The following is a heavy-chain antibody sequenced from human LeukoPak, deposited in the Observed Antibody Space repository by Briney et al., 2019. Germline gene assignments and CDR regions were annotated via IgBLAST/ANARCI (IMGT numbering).Heavy chain of an antibody. Sequence: PGGSLRLSCAASGFTFDDYAMHWVRQAPGKGLEWVSLISWDGGSTYYADSVKGRFTISRDNSKNSLYLQMNSLRAEDTALYYCAKDIGCRGGSCYSTPDYWGQGTLVTVSS. CDR3: AKDIGCRGGSCYSTPDY. V-gene: IGHV3-43D*03. CDR1: GFTFDDYA. J-gene: IGHJ4*02. D-gene: IGHD2-15*01. CDR2: ISWDGGST.